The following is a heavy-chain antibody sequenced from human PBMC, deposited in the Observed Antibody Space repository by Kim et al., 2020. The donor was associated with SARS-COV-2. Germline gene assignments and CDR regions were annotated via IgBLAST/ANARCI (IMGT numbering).Heavy chain of an antibody. CDR2: A. J-gene: IGHJ5*02. D-gene: IGHD6-13*01. V-gene: IGHV1-69*01. CDR3: ARAAAGFWFDP. Sequence: ANYATKFQGRVRITADEPTSTAYMELSSLRSEEPAVYYCARAAAGFWFDPWGQGTLVTVSS.